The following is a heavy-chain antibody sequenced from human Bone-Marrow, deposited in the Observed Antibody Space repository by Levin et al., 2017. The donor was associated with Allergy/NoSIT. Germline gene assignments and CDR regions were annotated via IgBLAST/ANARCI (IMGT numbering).Heavy chain of an antibody. D-gene: IGHD4-17*01. CDR1: GGSIRSSSYY. Sequence: SQTLSLPCTVSGGSIRSSSYYWGWIRQPPGKGLEWIGSIYYSGSTYYNPSLKSRVTISVDTSKNQFSLKLSSVTAADTAVYYCARHNDYANQIDYWGQGTLVTVSS. CDR3: ARHNDYANQIDY. V-gene: IGHV4-39*01. CDR2: IYYSGST. J-gene: IGHJ4*02.